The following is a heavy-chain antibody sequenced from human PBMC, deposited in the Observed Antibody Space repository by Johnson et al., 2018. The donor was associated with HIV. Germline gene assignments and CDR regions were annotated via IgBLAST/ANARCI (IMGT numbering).Heavy chain of an antibody. V-gene: IGHV3-66*03. CDR1: GFTVSSNY. CDR3: ARDVASVYGSGDHAFDI. D-gene: IGHD3-10*01. CDR2: IYSGGST. Sequence: VQLVESGGGLIQPGGSLRLSCAASGFTVSSNYMSWVRQAPGTGLEWASVIYSGGSTYYADSVKGRFTISRDNSSHTLYLQMGRLRVENMAVYYCARDVASVYGSGDHAFDIWGQGTMVTVSS. J-gene: IGHJ3*02.